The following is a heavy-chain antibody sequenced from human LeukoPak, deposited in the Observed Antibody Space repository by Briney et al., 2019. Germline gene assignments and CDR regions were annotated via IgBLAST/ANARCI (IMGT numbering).Heavy chain of an antibody. CDR1: GGSISSYY. CDR2: IYYSGST. Sequence: SETLSLTCTVSGGSISSYYWSWIRQPPGKGLEWIGYIYYSGSTNYNPSLKSRVTISVDTSKNQFSLKLSSATAADTAVYYCARSLNTAAGRTAEYFQHWGQGTLVTVSS. J-gene: IGHJ1*01. D-gene: IGHD6-13*01. V-gene: IGHV4-59*01. CDR3: ARSLNTAAGRTAEYFQH.